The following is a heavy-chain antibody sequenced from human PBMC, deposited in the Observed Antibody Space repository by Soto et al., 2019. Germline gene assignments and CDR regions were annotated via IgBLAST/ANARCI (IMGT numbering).Heavy chain of an antibody. CDR3: ARSAPMDAGDKYYYDF. V-gene: IGHV1-69*13. Sequence: SVKVSCKASGGTFSTFGISWVRQAPGQGLEWMGGIIPFFGTAKYSQKFEDRISITADESTNTVYMGLRSLTSEDTAIYYCARSAPMDAGDKYYYDFWGQGTRVTVSS. J-gene: IGHJ4*02. CDR2: IIPFFGTA. CDR1: GGTFSTFG. D-gene: IGHD3-16*01.